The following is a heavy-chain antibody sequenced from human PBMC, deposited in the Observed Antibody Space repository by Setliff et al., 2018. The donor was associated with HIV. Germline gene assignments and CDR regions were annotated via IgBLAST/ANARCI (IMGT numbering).Heavy chain of an antibody. V-gene: IGHV4-39*01. J-gene: IGHJ3*02. CDR2: IYYSGST. CDR1: GGSISSSTYY. Sequence: SETLSLTCTVSGGSISSSTYYWGWIRQPPGKGLEWIGSIYYSGSTYYNPSLKSRVTISVDTSKNQLSLRLSSVTAADTAVYYCARASVGVTGLYAFDIWGQGTMVTVSS. CDR3: ARASVGVTGLYAFDI. D-gene: IGHD1-26*01.